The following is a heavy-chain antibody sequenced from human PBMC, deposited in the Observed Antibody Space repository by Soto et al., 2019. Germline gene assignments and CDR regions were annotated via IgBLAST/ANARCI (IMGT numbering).Heavy chain of an antibody. CDR2: IRSKGYGGTT. CDR3: TRAQVELELIPDFDY. D-gene: IGHD1-7*01. V-gene: IGHV3-49*04. CDR1: GFTFGYAS. J-gene: IGHJ4*02. Sequence: EVQLVESGGGFVQPGRSLTLSCRTSGFTFGYASMSWVRQAPGKGLDLVGFIRSKGYGGTTEYAASVSGRFTISRDDSIGISYLQMNSLKLEVTAVSYCTRAQVELELIPDFDYWGKRTLITVSS.